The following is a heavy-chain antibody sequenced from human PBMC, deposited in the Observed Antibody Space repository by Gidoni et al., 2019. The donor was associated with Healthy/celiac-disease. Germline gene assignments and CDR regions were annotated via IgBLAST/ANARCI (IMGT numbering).Heavy chain of an antibody. Sequence: QVQLVQSGAEVKKPGASVKVSCKASGYTFTGYYMHWVRQAPGQGLEWMGWINPNSGGTNYAQKFQGWVTMTRDTSISTAYMELSRLRSDDTAVYYCAREAMVRGVIISYYGMDVWGQGTTVTVSS. J-gene: IGHJ6*02. CDR3: AREAMVRGVIISYYGMDV. CDR1: GYTFTGYY. D-gene: IGHD3-10*01. CDR2: INPNSGGT. V-gene: IGHV1-2*04.